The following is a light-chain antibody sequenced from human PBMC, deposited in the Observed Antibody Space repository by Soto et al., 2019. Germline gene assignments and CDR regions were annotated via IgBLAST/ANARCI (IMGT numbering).Light chain of an antibody. V-gene: IGKV3-20*01. J-gene: IGKJ1*01. CDR3: QQYLASPPWT. Sequence: EIVLTQSPGTLSLSPGXRAILSCRASQSVNSGYLAWYQQKPGQAPRLLIYGTSIRAAGIPDRFSGSGSGTDFTLTISRLEPEDFAVYSCQQYLASPPWTFGQGTKVE. CDR1: QSVNSGY. CDR2: GTS.